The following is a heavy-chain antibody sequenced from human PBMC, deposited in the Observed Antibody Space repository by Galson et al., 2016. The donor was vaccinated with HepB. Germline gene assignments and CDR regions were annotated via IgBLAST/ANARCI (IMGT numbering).Heavy chain of an antibody. D-gene: IGHD4-17*01. J-gene: IGHJ4*02. Sequence: SLRLSCAASGFTVSSNYMTWVRQAPGKGLEYVSVIYSGGTTYYADSVMGRFTISRDNSKNTLFLQMNTLRAEDTAVYYCARGVYGDHGWFDYWGQGTLVTVSS. CDR3: ARGVYGDHGWFDY. CDR2: IYSGGTT. CDR1: GFTVSSNY. V-gene: IGHV3-66*02.